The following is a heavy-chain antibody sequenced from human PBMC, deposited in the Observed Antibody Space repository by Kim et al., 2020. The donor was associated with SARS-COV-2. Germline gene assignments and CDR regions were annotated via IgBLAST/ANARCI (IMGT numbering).Heavy chain of an antibody. J-gene: IGHJ3*02. CDR3: AKDDSTMVWGVIIMVAFFI. CDR1: GFTLSSNA. D-gene: IGHD3-10*01. Sequence: GGSLRLSCAASGFTLSSNALSWVGQAPGRGLEWVSVIYSGGSSTYYADSVKGRFTISSDNSKTTLYLQMNSLRAEDTAVYYCAKDDSTMVWGVIIMVAFFIWGQGTMVTVSS. CDR2: IYSGGSST. V-gene: IGHV3-23*03.